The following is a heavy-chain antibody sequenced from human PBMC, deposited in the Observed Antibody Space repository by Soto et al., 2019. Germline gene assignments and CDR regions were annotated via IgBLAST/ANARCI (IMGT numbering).Heavy chain of an antibody. V-gene: IGHV1-69*01. CDR2: VIPLFGTA. CDR3: ARDWGLRLGELSFFDY. D-gene: IGHD3-16*02. Sequence: QVHLVQSGAEVKKTGSSVKVSCKASGGTFSRFAISWVRQAPGQGLEWMGGVIPLFGTASYAQKFQGRVTITADEATTTAHREWSGLRSDDTAVYYCARDWGLRLGELSFFDYWGQGTLVTVSS. J-gene: IGHJ4*02. CDR1: GGTFSRFA.